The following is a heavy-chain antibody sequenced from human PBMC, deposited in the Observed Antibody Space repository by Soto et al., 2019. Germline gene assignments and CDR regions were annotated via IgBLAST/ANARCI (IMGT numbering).Heavy chain of an antibody. V-gene: IGHV1-46*01. CDR3: ARGGIAVAGTGPYFDY. D-gene: IGHD6-19*01. Sequence: ASVKVSCKASGYTFTSYYMHWVRQAPGRVLEWMGIINPSGGSTSYAQKFQGRVTMTRDTSTSTVYMELSSLRSEDTAVYYCARGGIAVAGTGPYFDYWGQGTLVTVSS. J-gene: IGHJ4*02. CDR2: INPSGGST. CDR1: GYTFTSYY.